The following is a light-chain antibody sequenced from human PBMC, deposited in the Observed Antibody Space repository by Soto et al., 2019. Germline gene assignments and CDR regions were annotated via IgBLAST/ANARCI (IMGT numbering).Light chain of an antibody. CDR1: QTFSNSF. CDR3: QQCGSSST. Sequence: EIVLTQSPGTLSLSPGERATLSCRASQTFSNSFLSWFQQIPGQAPRLLIYGASMRATGIPDRFSDSRSGTDFTLTISRLEPEDFAVYYCQQCGSSSTFGQGTRLVIK. CDR2: GAS. J-gene: IGKJ5*01. V-gene: IGKV3-20*01.